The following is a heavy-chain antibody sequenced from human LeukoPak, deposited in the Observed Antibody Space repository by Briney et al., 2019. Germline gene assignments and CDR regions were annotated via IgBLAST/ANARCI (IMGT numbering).Heavy chain of an antibody. D-gene: IGHD7-27*01. V-gene: IGHV4-59*01. Sequence: SETLSLTCTVSGGSISSYYWSWLRQPPGKGLESIGSIYYSGSTNYNPSFKSRVTMSVDTSKNQFSLRLYSVTAADTAVYYCARGRGPWGHYLDYWGQGTLITVSS. CDR1: GGSISSYY. CDR2: IYYSGST. CDR3: ARGRGPWGHYLDY. J-gene: IGHJ4*02.